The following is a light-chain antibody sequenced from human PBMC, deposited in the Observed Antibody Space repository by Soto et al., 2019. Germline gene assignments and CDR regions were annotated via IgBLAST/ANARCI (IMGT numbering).Light chain of an antibody. CDR2: KAS. J-gene: IGKJ1*01. V-gene: IGKV1-5*03. CDR3: QQHGSSPRT. Sequence: DIQMTQSPSTLSASVGDRVTITCRASQSISSWLAWYQQKPGKAPKLLIYKASSLESGVPSRFSGSGSGTEFTLTISRLEPADFAVYYCQQHGSSPRTFGQGTKVEIK. CDR1: QSISSW.